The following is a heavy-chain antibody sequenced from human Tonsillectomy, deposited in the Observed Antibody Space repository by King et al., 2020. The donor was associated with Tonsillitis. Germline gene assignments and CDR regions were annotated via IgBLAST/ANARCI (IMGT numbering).Heavy chain of an antibody. V-gene: IGHV4-39*01. Sequence: QLQESGPGLVRPSETLSLTCTVSVGSISSSSYYWGWIRQPPGKGLAWIGNTYYSGSTYYNPSLQSRVTISVDTSKNQFSLKLSSVTAADTAVYYCARLHYYDSRGYAYYFDYWGQGTLVTVSS. D-gene: IGHD3-22*01. CDR3: ARLHYYDSRGYAYYFDY. J-gene: IGHJ4*02. CDR2: TYYSGST. CDR1: VGSISSSSYY.